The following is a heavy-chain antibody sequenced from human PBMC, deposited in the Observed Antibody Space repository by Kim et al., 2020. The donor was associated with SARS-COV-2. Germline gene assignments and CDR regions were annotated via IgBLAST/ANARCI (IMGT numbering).Heavy chain of an antibody. CDR3: ARDFRERYFDY. D-gene: IGHD1-1*01. J-gene: IGHJ4*02. CDR2: T. Sequence: TYYNPSLKSRVTISVDTSKNQFSLKLSSVTAADTAVYYCARDFRERYFDYWGQGTLVTVSS. V-gene: IGHV4-31*02.